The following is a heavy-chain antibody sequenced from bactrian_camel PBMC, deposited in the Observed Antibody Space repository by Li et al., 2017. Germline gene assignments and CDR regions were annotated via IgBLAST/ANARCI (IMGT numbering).Heavy chain of an antibody. J-gene: IGHJ4*01. Sequence: HVQLVESGGGSVQAGGSLRLSCAASGVMTRLYCMAWFRQSPGSEREEVARNAMDGKSRYADTVLGRFTISQDNAKNTVHLQMNSLKPEDTAMYYCAADCTVVAGSPLRAPVTYWGLGTQVTVS. V-gene: IGHV3S53*01. CDR3: AADCTVVAGSPLRAPVTY. CDR1: GVMTRLYC. D-gene: IGHD6*01. CDR2: NAMDGKS.